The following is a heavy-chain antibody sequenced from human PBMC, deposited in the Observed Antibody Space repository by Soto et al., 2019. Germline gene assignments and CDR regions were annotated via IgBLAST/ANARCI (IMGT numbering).Heavy chain of an antibody. CDR3: AKGYSSSWSIDY. CDR1: GFTLRNSR. D-gene: IGHD6-13*01. Sequence: GGSLRLSCAASGFTLRNSRMSWVRQAPGKGLEWVANIKQDGNNTYYVDSVKGRFTISRDNSKNTLYLQMNSLRAEDTAVYYCAKGYSSSWSIDYWGQGTLVTVSS. V-gene: IGHV3-7*05. CDR2: IKQDGNNT. J-gene: IGHJ4*02.